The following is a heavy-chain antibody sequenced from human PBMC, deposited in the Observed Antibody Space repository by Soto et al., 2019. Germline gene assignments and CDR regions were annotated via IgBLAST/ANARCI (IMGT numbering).Heavy chain of an antibody. D-gene: IGHD3-22*01. CDR3: ATEYYYDSSGYSVGWFDT. CDR2: FDPEDGET. CDR1: GYTLTELS. Sequence: ASVKVSCKVSGYTLTELSMHWVRQAPGKGLEWMGGFDPEDGETIYAQKFQGRVTMTEDTSTDTAYMELSSLRSEDTAVYYCATEYYYDSSGYSVGWFDTWGQGTLVTVSS. J-gene: IGHJ5*02. V-gene: IGHV1-24*01.